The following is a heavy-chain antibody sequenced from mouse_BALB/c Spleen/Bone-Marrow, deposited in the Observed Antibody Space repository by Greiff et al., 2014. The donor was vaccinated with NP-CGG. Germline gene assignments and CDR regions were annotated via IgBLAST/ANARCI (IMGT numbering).Heavy chain of an antibody. CDR2: ISSGGSYT. Sequence: KLVESGGGLVKPGGSLKLSCAASGFTFSSYAMSWVRQSPDKRLEWVAEISSGGSYTYYPDTVTGRFTISRDNAKNTLYLEMSSLRSEDTAMYYCASGDVYFAYWGQGTLVTVSA. CDR1: GFTFSSYA. J-gene: IGHJ3*01. CDR3: ASGDVYFAY. V-gene: IGHV5-9-4*01.